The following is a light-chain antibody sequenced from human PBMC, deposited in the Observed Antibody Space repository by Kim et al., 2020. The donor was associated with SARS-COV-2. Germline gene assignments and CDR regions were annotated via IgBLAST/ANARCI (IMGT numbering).Light chain of an antibody. CDR2: DTS. V-gene: IGKV3-20*01. J-gene: IGKJ2*01. CDR3: QQFAGSPYN. Sequence: EIVLMQSPGTLSLSPGERATLSCRASQSISSSYLVWYQQKPGQAPRLLIYDTSSRATGVPDRFSGSGSGTDFTLTISRLEPEDFAVYYCQQFAGSPYNFGRGTKLEI. CDR1: QSISSSY.